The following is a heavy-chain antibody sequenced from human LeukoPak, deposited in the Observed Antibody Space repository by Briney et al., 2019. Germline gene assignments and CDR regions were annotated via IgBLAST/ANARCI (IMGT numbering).Heavy chain of an antibody. J-gene: IGHJ5*02. CDR1: GGSISSGGHY. Sequence: PSETLSLTCTVSGGSISSGGHYWSWIRQSPGKGLEWIGYIYHSGSTFYNPSLKSRVIISLDRSKNQLSLNLTSVTAADTAVYYCARGQRPLFDPWGQGTLVTVSS. CDR3: ARGQRPLFDP. V-gene: IGHV4-30-2*06. CDR2: IYHSGST.